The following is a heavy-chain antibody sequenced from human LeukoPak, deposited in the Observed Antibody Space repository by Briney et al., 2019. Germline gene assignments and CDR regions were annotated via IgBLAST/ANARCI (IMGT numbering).Heavy chain of an antibody. D-gene: IGHD3-22*01. CDR2: IYSGGST. CDR1: GFTVSSNY. CDR3: AREDSSGYFPN. J-gene: IGHJ4*02. V-gene: IGHV3-53*01. Sequence: GGSLRLSCAASGFTVSSNYMSWVRQAPGKGLEWVSVIYSGGSTYYAGSVKGRFTISRDNSKNTLYLQMNSLRAEDTAVYYCAREDSSGYFPNWGQGTLVTVSS.